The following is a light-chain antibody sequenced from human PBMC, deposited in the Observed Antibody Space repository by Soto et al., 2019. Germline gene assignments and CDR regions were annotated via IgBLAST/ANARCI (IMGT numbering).Light chain of an antibody. CDR2: EVS. Sequence: QTALTQPASVSGSPGQSITISCSVTSSDVGGYNYVSWYQQNPGKAPKLIIYEVSNRPSGVSNRFSGSKSGNTASLTISGLQAEDEADYYCISYSGSSSSYVFGTGTKVT. J-gene: IGLJ1*01. CDR3: ISYSGSSSSYV. CDR1: SSDVGGYNY. V-gene: IGLV2-14*01.